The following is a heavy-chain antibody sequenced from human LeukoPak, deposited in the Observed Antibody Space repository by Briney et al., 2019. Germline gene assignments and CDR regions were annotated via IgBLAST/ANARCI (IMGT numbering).Heavy chain of an antibody. Sequence: SETLSLTCTVSGGSISSISYYWGWIRQPPGKGLEWIGSIYFTGTTLYNPSLTSRVTISVDTSKNQFSLRLNSVTAADTAVYYCARQLGAYSYPFDIWGQGTKVTVSS. CDR1: GGSISSISYY. J-gene: IGHJ3*02. V-gene: IGHV4-39*01. D-gene: IGHD3-16*01. CDR3: ARQLGAYSYPFDI. CDR2: IYFTGTT.